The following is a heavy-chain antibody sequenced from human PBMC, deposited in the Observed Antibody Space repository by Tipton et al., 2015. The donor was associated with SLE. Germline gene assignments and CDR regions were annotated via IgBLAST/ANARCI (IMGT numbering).Heavy chain of an antibody. CDR1: GGSISSGRYY. D-gene: IGHD3-16*01. J-gene: IGHJ6*03. V-gene: IGHV4-39*07. CDR3: AREVGDSGGWGYFDYMDV. Sequence: TLSLTCTVSGGSISSGRYYWGWVRQPPGKGLEWIGIIYYSYYSGTTYFNPSLKSRVTISEHTSKSQFSLKLSSVTAADPAIDYCAREVGDSGGWGYFDYMDVGGRGTTVTVCS. CDR2: IYYSYYSGTT.